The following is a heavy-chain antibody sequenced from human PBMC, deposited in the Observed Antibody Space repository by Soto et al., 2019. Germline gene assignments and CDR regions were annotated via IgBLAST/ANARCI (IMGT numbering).Heavy chain of an antibody. D-gene: IGHD3-22*01. J-gene: IGHJ4*02. CDR3: AGLITYYYDSSGYHIDDY. Sequence: PSETLSLTCAVSGGSISSGGYSWSWIRQPPGKGLEWIGYIYHSGSTYYNPSLKSRVTISVDRSKNQYSLKLSSVTAADTAVYYCAGLITYYYDSSGYHIDDYWGQGTLVTVS. V-gene: IGHV4-30-2*01. CDR2: IYHSGST. CDR1: GGSISSGGYS.